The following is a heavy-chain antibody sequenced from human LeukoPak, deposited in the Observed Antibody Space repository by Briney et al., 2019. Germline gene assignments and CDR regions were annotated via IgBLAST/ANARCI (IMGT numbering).Heavy chain of an antibody. D-gene: IGHD2-2*01. CDR2: IYHSGDT. V-gene: IGHV4-38-2*02. CDR1: GYSVSSGFY. J-gene: IGHJ5*02. Sequence: SETLSLTCTVSGYSVSSGFYWGWIRQPPGKGLEWIASIYHSGDTYYNPSLRSRVTISLDTSKNQLSLKLSSVTAADTAVCYCARSKAHLSTSWYGNWFDPWGQGTLVTVSS. CDR3: ARSKAHLSTSWYGNWFDP.